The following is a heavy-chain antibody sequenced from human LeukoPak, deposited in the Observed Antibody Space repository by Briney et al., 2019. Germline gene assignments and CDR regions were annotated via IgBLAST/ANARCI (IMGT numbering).Heavy chain of an antibody. CDR3: ARVARAEDYFDY. CDR2: INSDGSST. V-gene: IGHV3-74*01. Sequence: PGGSLRLSCAASGFTFSSYWMHWVRQAPGKGLGWVSRINSDGSSTSYADSVKGRFTISRHNAKNTLYLQMNSLRAEDTAVYYCARVARAEDYFDYWGQGTLVTVSS. CDR1: GFTFSSYW. J-gene: IGHJ4*02.